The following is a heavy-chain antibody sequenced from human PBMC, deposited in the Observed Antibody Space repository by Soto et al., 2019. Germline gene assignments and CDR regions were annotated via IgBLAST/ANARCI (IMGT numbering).Heavy chain of an antibody. D-gene: IGHD5-12*01. Sequence: SETLSLTCTVSGGSISSSSYYWGWIRQPPGKGLEWIGSIYYSGSTYYNPSLKSRVTISVDTSKNQFSLKLSSVTAADTAVYYCARHTPPYRGYDYDYFAYCGQGTLVTVSS. CDR2: IYYSGST. J-gene: IGHJ4*02. V-gene: IGHV4-39*01. CDR1: GGSISSSSYY. CDR3: ARHTPPYRGYDYDYFAY.